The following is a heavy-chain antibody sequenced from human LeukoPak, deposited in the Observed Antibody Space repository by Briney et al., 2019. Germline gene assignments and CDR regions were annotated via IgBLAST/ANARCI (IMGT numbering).Heavy chain of an antibody. J-gene: IGHJ3*02. CDR3: AKGRVVYYDTTGYRPDDSFDI. D-gene: IGHD3-22*01. Sequence: ASVKVSCKASGYTFTSYGISWVRQAPGQGLEWMGWISAYNGNTNYAQKLQGRVTMTTDTSTSTAYMELRSLRSDDTAVYYCAKGRVVYYDTTGYRPDDSFDIWGQGTMVTVSS. V-gene: IGHV1-18*01. CDR1: GYTFTSYG. CDR2: ISAYNGNT.